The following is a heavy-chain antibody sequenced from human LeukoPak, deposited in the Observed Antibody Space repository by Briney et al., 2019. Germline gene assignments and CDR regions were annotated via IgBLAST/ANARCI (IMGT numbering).Heavy chain of an antibody. CDR1: GYSITTVYW. D-gene: IGHD3-22*01. V-gene: IGHV4-38-2*01. J-gene: IGHJ4*02. CDR2: LHHSGIT. CDR3: ARVGGNDSTGHYSVDY. Sequence: SETLSLTCAVSGYSITTVYWWGWIRQTPGGGLEWIGSLHHSGITSYNPSLKSRVTISVDTSKNQFSLRLSSVTAADTAVYYCARVGGNDSTGHYSVDYWGQGTLVTVSS.